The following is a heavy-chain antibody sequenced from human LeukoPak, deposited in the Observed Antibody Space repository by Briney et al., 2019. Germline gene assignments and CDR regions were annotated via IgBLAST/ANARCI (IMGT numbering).Heavy chain of an antibody. CDR1: GFTFSSYA. V-gene: IGHV3-23*01. CDR2: ISGSGGST. D-gene: IGHD2-2*01. J-gene: IGHJ4*02. CDR3: AKTPSRIDIVVVPAAPDY. Sequence: PGGSLRLSCAASGFTFSSYAMSWVRQAPGKGLEWVSAISGSGGSTYYADSVKGRFTISRDNSKNTLYLQMNSLRAEDTAVYYCAKTPSRIDIVVVPAAPDYWGQGTLVTVSS.